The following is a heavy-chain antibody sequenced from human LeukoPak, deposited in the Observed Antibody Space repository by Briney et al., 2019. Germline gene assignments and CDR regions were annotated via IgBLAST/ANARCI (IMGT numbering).Heavy chain of an antibody. J-gene: IGHJ5*02. D-gene: IGHD3-22*01. Sequence: PSETLSLTCTVSGGSISSYYWSWIRQPAGKGLEWIGRIYTSGSTNYNPSLKSRVTISVDTSKNQFSLKLSSVTAADTAVYYCARGITMIVVGLNWFDPWGQGTLVTVSS. CDR2: IYTSGST. CDR1: GGSISSYY. V-gene: IGHV4-4*07. CDR3: ARGITMIVVGLNWFDP.